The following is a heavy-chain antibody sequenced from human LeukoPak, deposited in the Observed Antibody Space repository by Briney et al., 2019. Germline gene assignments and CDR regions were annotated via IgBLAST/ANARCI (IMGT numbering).Heavy chain of an antibody. CDR2: IYISGSGST. J-gene: IGHJ6*03. D-gene: IGHD6-19*01. CDR1: GFTFSSYE. V-gene: IGHV4-4*07. CDR3: ARDKRVAVAGTYIYYYYMDV. Sequence: PGGSLRLSCAASGFTFSSYEMNWIRQPAGKGLEWIGRIYISGSGSTNYNPSLKSRVTMSVDTSKNQFSLKLSSVTAADTAVYYCARDKRVAVAGTYIYYYYMDVWGNGTTVTISS.